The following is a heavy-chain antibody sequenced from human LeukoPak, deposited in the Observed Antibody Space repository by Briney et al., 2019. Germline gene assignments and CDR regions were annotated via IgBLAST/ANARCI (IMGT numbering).Heavy chain of an antibody. CDR3: GRSRGSSAFDI. CDR2: ISSSGSSI. Sequence: KPGGSLRLPCAASGFTFSDYYMSWIRQAPGKGLEWLSYISSSGSSIYYADSVKGRFTISRDNAKNSLYLQMNSLRAEDTAVYYCGRSRGSSAFDIWGQGTMVTIS. D-gene: IGHD2-2*01. V-gene: IGHV3-11*04. CDR1: GFTFSDYY. J-gene: IGHJ3*02.